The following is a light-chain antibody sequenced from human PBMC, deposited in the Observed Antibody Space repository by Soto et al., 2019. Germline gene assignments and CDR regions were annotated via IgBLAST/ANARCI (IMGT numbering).Light chain of an antibody. J-gene: IGLJ3*02. CDR1: SSDIGGYNF. Sequence: QSALTQPASVSGSPGQSITISCTGTSSDIGGYNFVSWYQQHPGKAPKLIIYDVTNRPSGVSDHFFGSKSGNTASLTISGLQAEDEADYYCYSYTNNNTGVFGGGTKLTVL. V-gene: IGLV2-14*03. CDR3: YSYTNNNTGV. CDR2: DVT.